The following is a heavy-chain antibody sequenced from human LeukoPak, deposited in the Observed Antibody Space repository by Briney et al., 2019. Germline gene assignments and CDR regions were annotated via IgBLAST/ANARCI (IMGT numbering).Heavy chain of an antibody. V-gene: IGHV3-7*01. CDR1: GFTLASHW. J-gene: IGHJ4*02. Sequence: GGSLRLSCAASGFTLASHWTNWVRQAPGRGLEWVANIKLGGSEIYYVDSVKGRFTISRDDAKNSLYLQMESLRDEDTAIYYCVRDRGDYWGQGTLVTVSS. CDR3: VRDRGDY. CDR2: IKLGGSEI.